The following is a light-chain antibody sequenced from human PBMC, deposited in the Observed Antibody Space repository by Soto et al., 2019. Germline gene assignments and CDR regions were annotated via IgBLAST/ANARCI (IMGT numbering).Light chain of an antibody. J-gene: IGLJ1*01. V-gene: IGLV2-14*03. Sequence: QSALTQPASVSGSPGQSITISCTGTSSDIGAFTFVSWYQQHPGKVPKLMIFDVNRRPSGVSDRFSGSKSGNTASLTISGLQAEDEGDCSSTHVFGSGTKLTVL. CDR2: DVN. CDR1: SSDIGAFTF. CDR3: THV.